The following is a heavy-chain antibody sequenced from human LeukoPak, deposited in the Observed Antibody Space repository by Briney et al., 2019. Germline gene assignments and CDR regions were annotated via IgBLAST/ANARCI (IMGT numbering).Heavy chain of an antibody. D-gene: IGHD6-13*01. J-gene: IGHJ4*02. CDR2: IYHSGGT. V-gene: IGHV4-34*01. CDR3: ASLIAAGYFDH. Sequence: ASETLSLTCAVYGGSFSGYYWSWIRQPPGKGLEWIGVIYHSGGTYYNPSLKSRLTMSVDTSKNQFSLKLSSVTATDTAVYYCASLIAAGYFDHWGQGTLVTVSS. CDR1: GGSFSGYY.